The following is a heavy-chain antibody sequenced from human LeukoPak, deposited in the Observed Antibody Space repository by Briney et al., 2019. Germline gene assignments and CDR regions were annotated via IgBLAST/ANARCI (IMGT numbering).Heavy chain of an antibody. CDR1: GYTFTGYY. V-gene: IGHV1-2*02. Sequence: ASVKVSCKASGYTFTGYYMHWVRQAPGQGLEWMGWINPNSGGTNYAQKFQGRVTMTRDTSISTAYMELSRLRSDDTAVYYSARDDSGWYHYFDYWGQGTLVTVSS. CDR2: INPNSGGT. D-gene: IGHD6-19*01. J-gene: IGHJ4*02. CDR3: ARDDSGWYHYFDY.